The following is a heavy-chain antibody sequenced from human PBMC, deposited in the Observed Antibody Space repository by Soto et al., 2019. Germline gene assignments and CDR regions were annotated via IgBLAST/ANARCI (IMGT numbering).Heavy chain of an antibody. CDR2: ISGDAATT. V-gene: IGHV3-23*01. J-gene: IGHJ5*02. Sequence: EVLLLESGGGLVHPGGSLRLSCAGSGFSFRSYAIAWVRQAPGKGREWVSAISGDAATTSYAESVKGRFAISRDNSKSTLYLQMSSLRVEDTAVYYCARDRFRTASSCYFTWGQGTLVTVSS. CDR1: GFSFRSYA. CDR3: ARDRFRTASSCYFT. D-gene: IGHD2-2*01.